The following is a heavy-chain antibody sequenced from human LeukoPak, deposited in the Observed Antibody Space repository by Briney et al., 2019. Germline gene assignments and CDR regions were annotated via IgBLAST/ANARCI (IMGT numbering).Heavy chain of an antibody. CDR2: IYTSGST. Sequence: SETLSLTCTVSGGSISSGSYYGSWIQQPAGKGLEWIGRIYTSGSTNYNPSLKSRVTISVDTSKNQFSLKLSSLTAADTAVYYCARGAVAGPYDYWGQGTLVTVSS. V-gene: IGHV4-61*02. D-gene: IGHD6-19*01. CDR1: GGSISSGSYY. J-gene: IGHJ4*02. CDR3: ARGAVAGPYDY.